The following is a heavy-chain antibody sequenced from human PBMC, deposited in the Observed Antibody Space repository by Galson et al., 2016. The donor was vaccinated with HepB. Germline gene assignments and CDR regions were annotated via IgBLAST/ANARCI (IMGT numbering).Heavy chain of an antibody. D-gene: IGHD3-10*01. CDR1: GVTFSSLS. J-gene: IGHJ4*02. CDR3: ACTRRGVFLLDC. Sequence: SLRLSCAVSGVTFSSLSMNWVRQAPGKGLEWVSYLPSENNIKHYADSVRGRFTISRDNAKNSLYLQMNSRRVEDTAVYYCACTRRGVFLLDCWGQGTLVTVSS. V-gene: IGHV3-48*01. CDR2: LPSENNIK.